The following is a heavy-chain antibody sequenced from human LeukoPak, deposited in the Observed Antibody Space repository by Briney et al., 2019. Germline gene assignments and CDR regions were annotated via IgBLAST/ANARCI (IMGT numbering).Heavy chain of an antibody. CDR2: INTNTENP. CDR3: ARNGLYCSGGSCWFDP. J-gene: IGHJ5*02. V-gene: IGHV7-4-1*02. D-gene: IGHD2-15*01. Sequence: ASVKVSCKASGYAFTNYAMNWVRQAPGQGLEWMGWINTNTENPTYAQDFTGRFVFSLDTSVSTAYLQISSPKAEDTAVYYCARNGLYCSGGSCWFDPWGQGTLVTVSS. CDR1: GYAFTNYA.